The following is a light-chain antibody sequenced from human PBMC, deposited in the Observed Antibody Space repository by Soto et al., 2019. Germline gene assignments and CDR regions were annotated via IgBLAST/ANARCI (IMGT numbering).Light chain of an antibody. V-gene: IGKV4-1*01. CDR3: QQHYNTPYT. J-gene: IGKJ2*01. CDR2: WAS. Sequence: DIMMTQSPDSLAVSLGERATINCRSSQSLLSSNKNYLIWYQQKPGQPPKLLIYWASTRESGVPDRFSGSASGTDFTLTISSLQAEDVAVYYCQQHYNTPYTFGQGTNLEIK. CDR1: QSLLSSNKNY.